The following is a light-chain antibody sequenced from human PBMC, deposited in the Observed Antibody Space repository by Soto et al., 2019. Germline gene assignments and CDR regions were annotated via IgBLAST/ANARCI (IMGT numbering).Light chain of an antibody. CDR1: SSDIGGYNY. CDR3: SSYTSTTSVV. J-gene: IGLJ2*01. CDR2: DVS. Sequence: QSVLTQPASMSGSPGQSITISCTGTSSDIGGYNYVSWYQHYPGKAPKVMIYDVSNRPSGVSNRFSGSKSGNTASLTISGLKAEDEADYYCSSYTSTTSVVFGGGTKLTVL. V-gene: IGLV2-14*03.